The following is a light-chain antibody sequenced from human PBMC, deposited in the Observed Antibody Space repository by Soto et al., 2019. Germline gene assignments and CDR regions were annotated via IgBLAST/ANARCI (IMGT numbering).Light chain of an antibody. V-gene: IGKV3-11*01. J-gene: IGKJ5*01. CDR2: DAS. CDR1: QSISNY. CDR3: QQRDNWPT. Sequence: EIVLTQSPATLSLSPGERATLSCRASQSISNYLAWYRQKPGQAPRLLIFDASNRATGIPARFSGSESGTDFSLTISSLEPEDFAVYYCQQRDNWPTFGQGTRLEIE.